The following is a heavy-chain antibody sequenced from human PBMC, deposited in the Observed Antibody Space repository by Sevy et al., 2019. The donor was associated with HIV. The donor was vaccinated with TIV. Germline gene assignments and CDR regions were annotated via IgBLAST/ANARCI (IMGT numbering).Heavy chain of an antibody. CDR2: ISYDGSNK. V-gene: IGHV3-30*04. CDR3: AGGRYDSSGSFDAFDI. CDR1: GFTFSSYA. D-gene: IGHD3-22*01. J-gene: IGHJ3*02. Sequence: GGSLRLSCAASGFTFSSYAMHWVRQAPGKGLEWVAVISYDGSNKYYADSVKGRFTISRDNSKNTLYLQMNSLRIEDTAVYYCAGGRYDSSGSFDAFDIWGQGTMVTVSS.